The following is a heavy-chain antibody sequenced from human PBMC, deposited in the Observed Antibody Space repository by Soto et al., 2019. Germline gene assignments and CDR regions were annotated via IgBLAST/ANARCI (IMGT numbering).Heavy chain of an antibody. CDR1: GGTFSRFS. CDR2: IMPMFGTE. D-gene: IGHD5-18*01. J-gene: IGHJ3*02. V-gene: IGHV1-69*12. Sequence: QVQLVQSGAEVKKPGSSVKVSCKASGGTFSRFSFNWVRQAPGQGLEWMGGIMPMFGTEKYAQKFQDKVTLTADESTGTAYMELSRLTSEDTAVYYCAIDSRYRVDACDMWGQGTLVTVSS. CDR3: AIDSRYRVDACDM.